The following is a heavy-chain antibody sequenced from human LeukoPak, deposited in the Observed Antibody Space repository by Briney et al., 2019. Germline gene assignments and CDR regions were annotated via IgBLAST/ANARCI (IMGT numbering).Heavy chain of an antibody. D-gene: IGHD5-12*01. Sequence: SVKVSCKASGGTFSSYAISWVRQAPGQGLEWMEGIIPIFGTANYAQKFQGRVTITADESTSTAYMELSSLRSEDTAVYYCARDVEGSGYDLNDAFDIWGQGTMVTVSS. CDR2: IIPIFGTA. V-gene: IGHV1-69*13. CDR3: ARDVEGSGYDLNDAFDI. J-gene: IGHJ3*02. CDR1: GGTFSSYA.